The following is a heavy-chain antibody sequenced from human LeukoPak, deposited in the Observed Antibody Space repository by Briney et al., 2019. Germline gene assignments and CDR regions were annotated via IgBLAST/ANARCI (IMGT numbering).Heavy chain of an antibody. Sequence: SETLSLTCAVYGGSFSGYYWSWIRQPPGKGLEWIGEINHSGSPNYNPSLKSRVTISVDTSKNQFSLKLSSVTAADTAVYYCARGLTYYDYVWGSYRHDRSTRIHDYWGQGTLVTVSS. V-gene: IGHV4-34*01. CDR1: GGSFSGYY. J-gene: IGHJ4*02. D-gene: IGHD3-16*02. CDR2: INHSGSP. CDR3: ARGLTYYDYVWGSYRHDRSTRIHDY.